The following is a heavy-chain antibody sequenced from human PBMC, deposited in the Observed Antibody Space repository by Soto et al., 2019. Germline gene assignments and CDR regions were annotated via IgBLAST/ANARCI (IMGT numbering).Heavy chain of an antibody. CDR1: GFTFSSYG. CDR3: AKGGYCSSTSCYVDY. D-gene: IGHD2-2*01. V-gene: IGHV3-30*18. Sequence: GGSLRLSCAASGFTFSSYGMHWVRQAPGKGLEWVAVISYDGSNKYYADSVKGRFTISRDDSKNTLYLQMNSLRAEDTAVYYCAKGGYCSSTSCYVDYWGQGTLVTVSS. J-gene: IGHJ4*02. CDR2: ISYDGSNK.